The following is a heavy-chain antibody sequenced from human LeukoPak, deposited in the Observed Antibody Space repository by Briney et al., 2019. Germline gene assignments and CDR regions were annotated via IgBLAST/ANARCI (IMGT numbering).Heavy chain of an antibody. Sequence: GGSLRLSCAAPGFTFSDYYINWIRQAPGKGGEWVANIKQDGSEKYYVDSVKGRFTISRDNPKNSLYLQMNTLSAEDTAVYYCADLGITMIGGVWGKGTTVTISS. D-gene: IGHD3-10*02. CDR3: ADLGITMIGGV. CDR1: GFTFSDYY. V-gene: IGHV3-7*01. CDR2: IKQDGSEK. J-gene: IGHJ6*04.